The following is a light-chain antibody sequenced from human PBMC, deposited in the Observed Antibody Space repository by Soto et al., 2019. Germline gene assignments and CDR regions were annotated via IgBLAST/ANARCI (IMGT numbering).Light chain of an antibody. CDR1: QGIAPY. V-gene: IGKV1-27*01. J-gene: IGKJ4*01. CDR2: ATS. Sequence: DVQMTQAPSSLSASVGDRVTIACRASQGIAPYLAWFQQKPGKVPRLLIYATSALQSGVPSRFSGSGSGTDFPLTLSSLQPEDVATYYCQKYNSAPLTFGGGTKVEIK. CDR3: QKYNSAPLT.